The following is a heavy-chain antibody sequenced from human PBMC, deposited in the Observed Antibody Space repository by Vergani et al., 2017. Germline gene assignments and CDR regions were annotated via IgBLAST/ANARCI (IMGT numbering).Heavy chain of an antibody. CDR1: GFTFSSYA. V-gene: IGHV3-30-3*01. D-gene: IGHD4-17*01. J-gene: IGHJ4*02. Sequence: VQLVESGGGLVQPGGSLRLSCAASGFTFSSYAIHWVCQAPRRGMEWVAVISYDGSNKYYADSVKGRFTISRDNSKSTLYLQMNSLRAEDTAVCYCAALGVTSFDYWGQGTLVTVSS. CDR2: ISYDGSNK. CDR3: AALGVTSFDY.